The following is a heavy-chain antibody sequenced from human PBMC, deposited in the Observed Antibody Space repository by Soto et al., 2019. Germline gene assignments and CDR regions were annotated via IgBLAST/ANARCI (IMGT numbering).Heavy chain of an antibody. CDR2: ISSSSSYI. D-gene: IGHD3-9*01. Sequence: GGSLRLSCAASGFTFSSYSMNWVRQAPGKGLEWVSSISSSSSYIYYADSVKGGFTMSRDNAKNTLYLQMNSLRAEDTAVYYCARDGGHDILTGYYWGYYFDYWGQGTLVTVSS. CDR3: ARDGGHDILTGYYWGYYFDY. V-gene: IGHV3-21*01. J-gene: IGHJ4*02. CDR1: GFTFSSYS.